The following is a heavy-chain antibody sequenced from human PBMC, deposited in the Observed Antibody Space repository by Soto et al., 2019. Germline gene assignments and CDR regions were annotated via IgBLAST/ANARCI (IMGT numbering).Heavy chain of an antibody. Sequence: GVSLRLSCAASGCPLSSHAMSWARQAPGKGLEWVSAISGNGAETSYAASVRGRITISRDNSRDRLYLQMNSLRADDTAVYYCGKERRGSGWFVCSYWRQRILVTVSS. CDR3: GKERRGSGWFVCSY. CDR1: GCPLSSHA. CDR2: ISGNGAET. V-gene: IGHV3-23*01. J-gene: IGHJ4*02. D-gene: IGHD6-19*01.